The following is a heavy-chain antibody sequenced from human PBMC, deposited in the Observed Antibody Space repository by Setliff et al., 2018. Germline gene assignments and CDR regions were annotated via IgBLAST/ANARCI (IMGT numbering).Heavy chain of an antibody. J-gene: IGHJ4*02. Sequence: ASVKVSCKASGYTFANYGLHWVRQAPGQRLEWMGWINAGNGDTKFSQKFQDTITMTTDTSTSTAYMELTSLTSDDTALYYCVRGQGPRTVVAIPFDHWGQGTLVTVSS. V-gene: IGHV1-3*01. CDR1: GYTFANYG. D-gene: IGHD3-22*01. CDR2: INAGNGDT. CDR3: VRGQGPRTVVAIPFDH.